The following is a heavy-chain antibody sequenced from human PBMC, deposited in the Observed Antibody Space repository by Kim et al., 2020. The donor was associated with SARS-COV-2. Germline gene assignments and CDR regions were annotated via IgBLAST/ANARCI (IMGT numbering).Heavy chain of an antibody. CDR2: ISYDGSNK. J-gene: IGHJ6*01. D-gene: IGHD5-12*01. Sequence: GGSLRLSCAASGFTFSSYGMHWVRQAPGKGLEWVAVISYDGSNKYYADSVKGRFTISRDNSKNTLYLQMNSLRAEDTAVYYCAKDLLRGYSGYESDYYYG. CDR1: GFTFSSYG. V-gene: IGHV3-30*18. CDR3: AKDLLRGYSGYESDYYYG.